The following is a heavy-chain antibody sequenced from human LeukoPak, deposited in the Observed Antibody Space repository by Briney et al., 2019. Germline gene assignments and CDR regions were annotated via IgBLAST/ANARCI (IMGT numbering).Heavy chain of an antibody. J-gene: IGHJ1*01. D-gene: IGHD3-22*01. CDR3: AKDDDYYDSSGYANPPPRAEYFQH. Sequence: PGGSLRLSCAASGFTFSSYAMSWVRQAPGKGLEWVSAISGSGGGTYYADSVKGRFTISRDNSKNTPYLQMNSLRAEDTAVYYCAKDDDYYDSSGYANPPPRAEYFQHWGQGTLVTVSS. CDR2: ISGSGGGT. CDR1: GFTFSSYA. V-gene: IGHV3-23*01.